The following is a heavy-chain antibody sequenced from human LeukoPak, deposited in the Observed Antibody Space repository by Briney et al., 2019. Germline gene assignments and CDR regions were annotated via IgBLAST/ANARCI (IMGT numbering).Heavy chain of an antibody. V-gene: IGHV3-48*01. CDR2: ISSSSSTI. CDR1: GFTFSSYS. D-gene: IGHD3-16*01. Sequence: GGSLRLSCAASGFTFSSYSMNWVRQAPGKGLEWVSYISSSSSTIYYADSVKGRFTISRDNAKNSLYLQMNSLRGEDTAVYYCARGGLRYFARWGQGTLVTVSS. CDR3: ARGGLRYFAR. J-gene: IGHJ5*02.